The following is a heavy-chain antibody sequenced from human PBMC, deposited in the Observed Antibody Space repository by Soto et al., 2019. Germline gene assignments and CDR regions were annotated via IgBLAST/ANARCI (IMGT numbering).Heavy chain of an antibody. J-gene: IGHJ6*02. V-gene: IGHV5-51*01. CDR3: ARHSGXITIFGVVHYYYYGMDV. Sequence: PGESLKISCKGSGYSFTSYWIGWVRQMPGKGLEWMGIIYPGDSDTRYSPSFQGQVTISADKSISTAYLQWSSLKASDTAMYYCARHSGXITIFGVVHYYYYGMDVWGQGTTVTVSS. D-gene: IGHD3-3*01. CDR2: IYPGDSDT. CDR1: GYSFTSYW.